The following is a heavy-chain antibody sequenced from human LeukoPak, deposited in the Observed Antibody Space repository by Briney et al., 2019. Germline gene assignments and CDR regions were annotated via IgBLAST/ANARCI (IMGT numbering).Heavy chain of an antibody. D-gene: IGHD3-22*01. CDR2: ISAYNGNT. Sequence: ASVKVSCKASGYTFTSYGIRWVRQAPGQGLEWMAWISAYNGNTNYAQKLQGRVTMTTDTSTSTAYMELRSLRSDDTAVYYCAGPYYDSSAPPYDYWGQGTLVTVSS. V-gene: IGHV1-18*01. J-gene: IGHJ4*02. CDR1: GYTFTSYG. CDR3: AGPYYDSSAPPYDY.